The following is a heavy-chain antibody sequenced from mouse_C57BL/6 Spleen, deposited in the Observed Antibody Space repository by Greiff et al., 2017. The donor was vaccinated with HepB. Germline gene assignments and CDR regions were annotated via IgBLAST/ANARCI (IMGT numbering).Heavy chain of an antibody. Sequence: VKLQQPGTELVKPGASVKLSCKASGYTFTSYWMHWVKQRPGQGLEWIGNINPSNGGTNYNEKFKSKATLTVDKSSSTAYMQLSSLTSEDSAVYYCARGGSGWLRRDFDYWGQGTTLTVSS. D-gene: IGHD2-2*01. J-gene: IGHJ2*01. CDR2: INPSNGGT. CDR1: GYTFTSYW. V-gene: IGHV1-53*01. CDR3: ARGGSGWLRRDFDY.